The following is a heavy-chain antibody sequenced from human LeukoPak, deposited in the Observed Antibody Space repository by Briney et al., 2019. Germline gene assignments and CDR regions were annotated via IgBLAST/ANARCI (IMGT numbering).Heavy chain of an antibody. CDR3: TRDTGTTGEVKFDP. CDR2: INHSGST. J-gene: IGHJ5*02. D-gene: IGHD4-17*01. CDR1: GFTFSSYA. Sequence: GSLRLSCAASGFTFSSYAMSWVRQAPGKGLEWIGEINHSGSTNYNPSLKSRVTISVDTSKNQFSLKLSSVTAADTAVYYCTRDTGTTGEVKFDPWGQGTLVTVSS. V-gene: IGHV4-34*01.